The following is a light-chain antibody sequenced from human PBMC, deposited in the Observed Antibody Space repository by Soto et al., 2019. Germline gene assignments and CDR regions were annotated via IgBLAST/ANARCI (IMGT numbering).Light chain of an antibody. V-gene: IGKV1-27*01. CDR1: QGISNY. J-gene: IGKJ3*01. CDR3: QEYKTAPFI. CDR2: AAS. Sequence: DIQMTQSPSSLSAFVGDRVTITCRASQGISNYLAWYQQKPERVPTLLIYAASTLRSGVPSRFSGSGSGTGFTLTISSLQPEDVASYYCQEYKTAPFIFGPGTKVDIK.